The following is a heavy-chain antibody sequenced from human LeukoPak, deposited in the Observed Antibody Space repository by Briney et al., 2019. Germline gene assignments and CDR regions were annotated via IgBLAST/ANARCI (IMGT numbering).Heavy chain of an antibody. CDR2: ISYDGSNK. J-gene: IGHJ4*02. CDR1: GFTFSSYG. V-gene: IGHV3-30*18. Sequence: PGGSLRLSCAASGFTFSSYGMHWVRQAPGKGLEWVAVISYDGSNKYYADSVKGRFTISRDNSKNTLYLQMNSLRAEDTAVYYCAKDAGWYGNLYFDYWGQGTLVTVSS. CDR3: AKDAGWYGNLYFDY. D-gene: IGHD6-19*01.